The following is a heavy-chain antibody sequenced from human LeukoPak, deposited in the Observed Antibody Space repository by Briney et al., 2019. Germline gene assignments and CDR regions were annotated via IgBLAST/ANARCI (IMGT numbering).Heavy chain of an antibody. CDR2: IYSGGST. J-gene: IGHJ4*02. V-gene: IGHV3-66*01. Sequence: GGSLRLSCAASGFTVSSNYMSWVRQAPGKGLEWVSVIYSGGSTYYADSVKGRFTISRDNSKNTLYLQMNSLRAEDTAVYYCARDGSVLLWFGELSGWGQGTLVTVSS. D-gene: IGHD3-10*01. CDR3: ARDGSVLLWFGELSG. CDR1: GFTVSSNY.